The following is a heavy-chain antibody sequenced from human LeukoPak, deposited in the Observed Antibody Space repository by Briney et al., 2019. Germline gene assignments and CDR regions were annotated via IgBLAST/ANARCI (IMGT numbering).Heavy chain of an antibody. Sequence: GGSLTLSCAASGFTFSSYSMNWVRQAPGKGLEWVSSISSSSSYIYYADSVKGRFTISRDNAKNSLYLQMNSLRAEDTAVYYCARGPSYSSGWYGGRNWFDPWGQGTLVTVSS. CDR3: ARGPSYSSGWYGGRNWFDP. J-gene: IGHJ5*02. CDR2: ISSSSSYI. CDR1: GFTFSSYS. V-gene: IGHV3-21*01. D-gene: IGHD6-19*01.